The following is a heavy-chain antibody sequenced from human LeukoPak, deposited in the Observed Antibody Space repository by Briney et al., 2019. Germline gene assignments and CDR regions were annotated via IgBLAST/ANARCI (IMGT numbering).Heavy chain of an antibody. CDR2: FNSGGSGT. CDR1: GFAFSSNW. CDR3: ATSLGPLTEY. Sequence: GGSLRLSCAASGFAFSSNWMRWVRQTPGKGLVWVSRFNSGGSGTSYAASVEGRFTISRDKVKNTLYLQMDSLRAEDTAAYYWATSLGPLTEYWGQGTLVTVSS. V-gene: IGHV3-74*01. J-gene: IGHJ4*02. D-gene: IGHD7-27*01.